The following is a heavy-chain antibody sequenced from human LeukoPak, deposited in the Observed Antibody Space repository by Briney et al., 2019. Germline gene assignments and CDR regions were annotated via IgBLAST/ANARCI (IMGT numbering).Heavy chain of an antibody. CDR1: GFTFSSYE. CDR2: ISSSSNYI. J-gene: IGHJ4*02. V-gene: IGHV3-21*01. D-gene: IGHD3-10*01. CDR3: ATNVGVPRGVIHY. Sequence: GGSLRLSCAASGFTFSSYEMNWVRQAPGKGLEWVSSISSSSNYIYYADSVKGRFTISRDNAKNSLYLQMNSLRSEDTAVYYCATNVGVPRGVIHYWGQGTLVTVSS.